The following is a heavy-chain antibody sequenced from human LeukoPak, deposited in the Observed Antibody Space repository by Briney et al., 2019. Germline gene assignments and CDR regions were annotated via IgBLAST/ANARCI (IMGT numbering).Heavy chain of an antibody. CDR2: ISWNSGSI. CDR3: ARGSREY. J-gene: IGHJ4*02. Sequence: PGRSLRLSCAASGFTFDDYAMHWVRQAPGKGLEWVSGISWNSGSIGYADSVKGRFTISRDNAENSLYLQMNSLRAGDTVIYYCARGSREYWGQGTLVTVSS. CDR1: GFTFDDYA. V-gene: IGHV3-9*01.